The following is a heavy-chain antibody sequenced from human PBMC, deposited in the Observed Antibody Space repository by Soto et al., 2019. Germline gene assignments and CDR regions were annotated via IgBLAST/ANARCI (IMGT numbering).Heavy chain of an antibody. CDR2: IYHSGST. J-gene: IGHJ4*02. D-gene: IGHD4-17*01. V-gene: IGHV4-30-2*01. CDR3: ARQMTTVTTVDY. Sequence: SETLSLTCSVSGGSISSGDYSWSWIRQPPGKGLEWIGYIYHSGSTYYNPSLKSRVTISVDRSKNQFSLKLSSVTAADTAVYYCARQMTTVTTVDYWGQGTLVTVSS. CDR1: GGSISSGDYS.